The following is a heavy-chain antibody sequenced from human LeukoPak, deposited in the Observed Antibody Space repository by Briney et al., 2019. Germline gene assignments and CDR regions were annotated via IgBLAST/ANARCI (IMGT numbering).Heavy chain of an antibody. J-gene: IGHJ4*02. Sequence: SETLSLTCGVSGGSISSTNWWSWVRQPPGQGLEWIGEISLSGVTNYNPSLKSRVTMSLDRSKNHLSLTLTSVTAADTAVYYCSRESGAFSPFGYWGQRTLVTVSS. D-gene: IGHD1-26*01. CDR2: ISLSGVT. V-gene: IGHV4-4*02. CDR1: GGSISSTNW. CDR3: SRESGAFSPFGY.